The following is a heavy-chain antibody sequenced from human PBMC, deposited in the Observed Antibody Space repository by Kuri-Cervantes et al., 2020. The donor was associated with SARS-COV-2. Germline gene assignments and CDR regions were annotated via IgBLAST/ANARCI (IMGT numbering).Heavy chain of an antibody. V-gene: IGHV3-7*04. CDR3: AWGRGWTFDI. CDR1: GFTLTYRW. Sequence: GGSLRLSCEASGFTLTYRWMAWFRQAPGKGLEWVAAIKADGGERVYVDSAKGLFTISRDNAKNSVFLQMNSVRIEDTSLYFCAWGRGWTFDIWGRGTMVTVSS. J-gene: IGHJ3*02. CDR2: IKADGGER. D-gene: IGHD3-3*01.